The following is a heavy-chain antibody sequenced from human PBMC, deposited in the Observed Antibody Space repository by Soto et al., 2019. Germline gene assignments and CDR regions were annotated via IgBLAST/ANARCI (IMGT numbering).Heavy chain of an antibody. CDR3: ARGEFLSYDDY. J-gene: IGHJ4*02. V-gene: IGHV1-3*01. CDR2: INAGNGNT. Sequence: ASVKVSCKASGYTFTSYAMHRVRQAPGQRLEWMGWINAGNGNTKYSQKFQGRVTITRDTSASTAYMELSSLRSEDTAVYYCARGEFLSYDDYWGQGTLVTVSS. D-gene: IGHD3-16*01. CDR1: GYTFTSYA.